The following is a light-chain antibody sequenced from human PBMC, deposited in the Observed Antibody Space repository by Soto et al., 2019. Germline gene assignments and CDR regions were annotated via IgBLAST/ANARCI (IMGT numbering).Light chain of an antibody. V-gene: IGKV3-20*01. CDR3: QQYGGSTRT. Sequence: IVFTQSPGTLSLSPVERATLSCRASQSVTTQLAWYQQKPGQAPRLIIHGASSRATGVPDRITGSGSGTDFTLSVSRLEPEDFAVYYCQQYGGSTRTFGQGTKVDIK. CDR1: QSVTTQ. J-gene: IGKJ1*01. CDR2: GAS.